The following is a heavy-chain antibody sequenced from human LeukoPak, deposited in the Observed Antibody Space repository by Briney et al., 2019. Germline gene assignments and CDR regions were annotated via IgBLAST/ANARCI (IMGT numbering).Heavy chain of an antibody. Sequence: SETLSLTCTVSGGSISSYYWSWIRQPPGKGLEWIGYIYYSGSTNYNPSLKSRVTISVDTSKNQFSLKLSSVTAADTAVYYCARDRSDGSGSLWFDPWGQGTLVTVSS. CDR3: ARDRSDGSGSLWFDP. J-gene: IGHJ5*02. CDR2: IYYSGST. CDR1: GGSISSYY. V-gene: IGHV4-59*12. D-gene: IGHD3-10*01.